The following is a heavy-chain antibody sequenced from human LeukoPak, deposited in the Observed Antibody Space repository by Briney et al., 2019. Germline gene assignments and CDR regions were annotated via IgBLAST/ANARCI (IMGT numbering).Heavy chain of an antibody. CDR3: ATSTYSSSPS. CDR2: INEDASKK. Sequence: GGSLRLSCAASGFTFSNYWMIWVRQAPGKGLEWVANINEDASKKYYVDSVEGRFTISRDDAKNSLYLQMNSLRAEDTAMYYCATSTYSSSPSWGQGTLVTASS. CDR1: GFTFSNYW. J-gene: IGHJ5*02. V-gene: IGHV3-7*01. D-gene: IGHD6-6*01.